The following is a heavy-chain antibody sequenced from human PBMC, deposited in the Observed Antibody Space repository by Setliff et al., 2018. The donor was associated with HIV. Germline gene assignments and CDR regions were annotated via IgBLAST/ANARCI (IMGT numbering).Heavy chain of an antibody. CDR2: IYTSGST. CDR1: GGSISNLY. J-gene: IGHJ4*02. CDR3: ARGLSFYDPGGFDY. D-gene: IGHD3-22*01. Sequence: SETLSLTCTVSGGSISNLYWSWVRQPPGKGLEGIGYIYTSGSTNSNPSLESRVTISVDTSKNQFSLKLSSVTAADTAVYYCARGLSFYDPGGFDYWGQGTLVTVSS. V-gene: IGHV4-4*09.